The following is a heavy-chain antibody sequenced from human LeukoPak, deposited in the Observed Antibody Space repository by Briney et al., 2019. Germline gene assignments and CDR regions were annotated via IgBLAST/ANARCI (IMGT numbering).Heavy chain of an antibody. V-gene: IGHV1-2*02. CDR1: GYTFTGYY. D-gene: IGHD3-22*01. CDR3: ARDDYYASSGYEW. J-gene: IGHJ4*02. Sequence: ASVKVSCKASGYTFTGYYMHWVRQAPGQGLEWMGWINPNSGGTNYAQKFQGRVTMTRDRSISTAYMELNRLRSGDTDVDDCARDDYYASSGYEWWGQGTLVTVYS. CDR2: INPNSGGT.